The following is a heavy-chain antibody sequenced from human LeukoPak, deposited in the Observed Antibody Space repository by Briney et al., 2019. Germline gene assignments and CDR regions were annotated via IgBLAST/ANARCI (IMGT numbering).Heavy chain of an antibody. V-gene: IGHV3-66*01. J-gene: IGHJ1*01. CDR1: GFTVSSNF. CDR2: IYSGGTT. CDR3: ARVGRSGTYYNYEYFQH. Sequence: PGGSLRLSCAASGFTVSSNFISWVRQAPGKGLEWVSIIYSGGTTYYAGSLKGRFTISRDNSKNTVYLQMNSLRAEDTAVYYCARVGRSGTYYNYEYFQHWGQGSLVTVSS. D-gene: IGHD3-10*01.